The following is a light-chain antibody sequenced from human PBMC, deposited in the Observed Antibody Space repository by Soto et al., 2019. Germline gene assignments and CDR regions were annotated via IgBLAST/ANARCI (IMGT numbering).Light chain of an antibody. Sequence: IVLTQSPATLSVSPGERATLSCRASQSVSSNLAWYQQKPGQAPRLLIYGASTRATGIPARFSGSGSVTEFTLTISSLQSEDFAVYYCQQYNNWPPVTFGGGTKVEIK. CDR2: GAS. V-gene: IGKV3-15*01. CDR3: QQYNNWPPVT. J-gene: IGKJ4*01. CDR1: QSVSSN.